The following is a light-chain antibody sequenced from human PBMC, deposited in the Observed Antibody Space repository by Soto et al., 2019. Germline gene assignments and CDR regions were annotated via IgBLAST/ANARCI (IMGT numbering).Light chain of an antibody. J-gene: IGLJ2*01. CDR2: TDY. V-gene: IGLV1-44*01. Sequence: QSVLTQSPSASGTPGQRVTISCSGSSSNIGSNTVNWCQQLPGTAPKLLIYTDYQRPSGVPDRFSGSKSGTSASLAISGLQSEDEADYYCAAWDDSLNGVVFGGGTKLTVL. CDR1: SSNIGSNT. CDR3: AAWDDSLNGVV.